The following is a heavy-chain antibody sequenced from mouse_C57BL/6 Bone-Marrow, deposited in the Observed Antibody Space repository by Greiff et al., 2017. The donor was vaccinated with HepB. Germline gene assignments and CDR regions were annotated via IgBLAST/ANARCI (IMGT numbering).Heavy chain of an antibody. D-gene: IGHD2-3*01. CDR2: IYPRSGNT. CDR1: GYTFTSYG. Sequence: VQLQQSGAELARPGASVKLSCKASGYTFTSYGISWVKQRTGQGLEWIGEIYPRSGNTYYNEKFKGKATLTADKSSSTAYMELRSLTSEYSAVYFCARRDGYYWYFDVWGTGTTVTVSS. CDR3: ARRDGYYWYFDV. J-gene: IGHJ1*03. V-gene: IGHV1-81*01.